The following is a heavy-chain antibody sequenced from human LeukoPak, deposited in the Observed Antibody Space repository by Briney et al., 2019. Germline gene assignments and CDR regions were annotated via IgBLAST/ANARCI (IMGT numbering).Heavy chain of an antibody. CDR1: GFTFSSYS. CDR2: ISSSSSYI. Sequence: PGGSLRLSCAASGFTFSSYSMNWVRQAPGKGLEWVSSISSSSSYIYHADSVKGRFTISRDNAKNSLYLQMNSLRAEDTAVYYCARDLSWFGDFNWFDPWGQGTLVTVSS. CDR3: ARDLSWFGDFNWFDP. J-gene: IGHJ5*02. D-gene: IGHD3-10*01. V-gene: IGHV3-21*01.